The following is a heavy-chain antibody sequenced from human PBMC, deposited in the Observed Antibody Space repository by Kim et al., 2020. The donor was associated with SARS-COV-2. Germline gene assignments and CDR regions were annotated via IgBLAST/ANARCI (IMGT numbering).Heavy chain of an antibody. CDR1: GYIFTDYW. CDR3: ARPASAKLVDGFHI. J-gene: IGHJ3*02. CDR2: VYPGDYDT. Sequence: GESLKISCKGTGYIFTDYWIAWVRQMPGKGLEWLAMVYPGDYDTRYNPSFRGQVTMSVDRSTSTAYLQWTSVKASDSAIYYCARPASAKLVDGFHIWGPG. V-gene: IGHV5-51*01. D-gene: IGHD1-7*01.